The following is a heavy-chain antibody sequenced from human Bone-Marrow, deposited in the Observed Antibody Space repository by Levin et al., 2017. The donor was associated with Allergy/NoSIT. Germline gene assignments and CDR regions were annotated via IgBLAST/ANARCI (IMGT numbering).Heavy chain of an antibody. CDR1: GFTFSSYS. CDR3: ARGPFHYDILTGYFRPEYFQH. D-gene: IGHD3-9*01. Sequence: GGSLRLSCAASGFTFSSYSMNWVRQAPGKGLEWVSSISSSSSYIYYADSVKGRFTISRDNAKNSLYLQMNSLRAEDTAVYYCARGPFHYDILTGYFRPEYFQHWGQGTLVTVSS. J-gene: IGHJ1*01. V-gene: IGHV3-21*01. CDR2: ISSSSSYI.